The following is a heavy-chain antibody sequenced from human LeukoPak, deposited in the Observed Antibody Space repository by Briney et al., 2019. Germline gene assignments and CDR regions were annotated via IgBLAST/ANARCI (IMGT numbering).Heavy chain of an antibody. CDR2: ISSSSSYI. J-gene: IGHJ4*02. Sequence: GGSLRLSCVASGFTLSSYSMNWVRQAPGKGLEWVTSISSSSSYIYYADSVKGRFTISRDNAKNSLYLQMNSLRAEDTAVYYCARERRVYASLEGFDYWRQRTLVTVSS. D-gene: IGHD2-8*01. CDR3: ARERRVYASLEGFDY. CDR1: GFTLSSYS. V-gene: IGHV3-21*01.